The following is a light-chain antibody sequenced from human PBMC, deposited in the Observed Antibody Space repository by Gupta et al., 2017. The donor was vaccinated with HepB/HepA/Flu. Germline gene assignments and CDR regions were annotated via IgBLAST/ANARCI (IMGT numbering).Light chain of an antibody. V-gene: IGKV1-39*01. Sequence: DIQMTQSPSHLSASVGDTVTITCRASQSINTFLHWYQQRPGRAPKLLISTTSTLQSGVPSRFSGSGSGTDFTLTISSLQPEDFATYYCQQSYTSPFTFGQGTRLEIK. CDR1: QSINTF. CDR2: TTS. CDR3: QQSYTSPFT. J-gene: IGKJ1*01.